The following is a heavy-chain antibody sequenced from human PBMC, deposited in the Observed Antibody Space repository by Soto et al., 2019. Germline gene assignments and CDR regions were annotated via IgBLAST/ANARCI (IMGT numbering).Heavy chain of an antibody. CDR2: INHSGST. CDR3: ARGVVAGRAFDI. V-gene: IGHV4-34*01. Sequence: SETLSLTCAVYGGSFGGYYWSWIRQPPGKGLEWIGEINHSGSTNYNPSLKSRVTISVDTSKNQFSLKLSSVTAADTAVYYCARGVVAGRAFDIWGQGTMVT. CDR1: GGSFGGYY. J-gene: IGHJ3*02. D-gene: IGHD2-15*01.